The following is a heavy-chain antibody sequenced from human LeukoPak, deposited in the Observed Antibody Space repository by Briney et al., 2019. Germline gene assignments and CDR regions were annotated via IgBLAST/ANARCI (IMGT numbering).Heavy chain of an antibody. V-gene: IGHV1-69*13. CDR2: IIPIFGTA. Sequence: SVKVSRKASGGTFSSYAISWVRQAPGQGLEWMGGIIPIFGTANYAQKFQGRVTITADESTSTAYMELSSLRSEDTAVYYCARENSSGPPRYYFDYWGQGTLVTVSS. J-gene: IGHJ4*02. D-gene: IGHD3-22*01. CDR3: ARENSSGPPRYYFDY. CDR1: GGTFSSYA.